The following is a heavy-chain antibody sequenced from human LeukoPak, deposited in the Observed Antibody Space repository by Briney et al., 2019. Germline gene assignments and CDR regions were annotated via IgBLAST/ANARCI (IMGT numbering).Heavy chain of an antibody. Sequence: SETLSLTCTVSGYSISSGYYWGWIRQPPGKGLEWIGSIYYSGGTYYNPSLKSRVTISIDTSKNQFSLKLRSVTAADTAVYYCARDGNALWGQGTLVTVSS. CDR1: GYSISSGYY. CDR3: ARDGNAL. J-gene: IGHJ4*02. V-gene: IGHV4-38-2*02. D-gene: IGHD1-1*01. CDR2: IYYSGGT.